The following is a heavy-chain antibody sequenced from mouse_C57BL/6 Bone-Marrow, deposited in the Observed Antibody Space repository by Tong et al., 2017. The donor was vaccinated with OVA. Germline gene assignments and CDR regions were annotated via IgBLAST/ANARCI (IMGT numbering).Heavy chain of an antibody. V-gene: IGHV5-17*01. J-gene: IGHJ1*03. CDR2: ISSGSSTI. CDR1: GFTFSDYG. Sequence: EVQLVESGGGLVKPGGSLKLSCAASGFTFSDYGMHWVRQAPEKGLECVEYISSGSSTINYADAVKGRFNIYRDNAKNTMFLKMNSMRSEDTAMYYCARRITRYFDVWGTGTTVTVSS. CDR3: ARRITRYFDV.